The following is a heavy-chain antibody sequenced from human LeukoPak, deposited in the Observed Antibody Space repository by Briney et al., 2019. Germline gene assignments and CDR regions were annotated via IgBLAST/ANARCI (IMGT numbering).Heavy chain of an antibody. J-gene: IGHJ5*02. CDR2: IYYSGST. Sequence: SETLSLTCTVSGGSISSGDYYWSWIRQPPGKGLEWIGYIYYSGSTYYNPSLKSRVTISVDTSKNQFSLKLSSVTAADTAVYYCARDYDSNGNWFDRWGQGTLVTVSS. CDR1: GGSISSGDYY. D-gene: IGHD3-3*01. CDR3: ARDYDSNGNWFDR. V-gene: IGHV4-30-4*08.